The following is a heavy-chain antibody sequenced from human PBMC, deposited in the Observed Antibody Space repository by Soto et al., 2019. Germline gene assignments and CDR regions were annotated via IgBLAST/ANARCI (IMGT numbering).Heavy chain of an antibody. CDR3: ARDLEFGITIFGVVITKFDY. CDR2: ISAYNGNT. CDR1: GYTFTSYG. J-gene: IGHJ4*02. V-gene: IGHV1-18*01. Sequence: ASVKVSCKASGYTFTSYGISWVRQAPGQGLEWMGWISAYNGNTNYAQKLQGRVTMTTDTSTSTAYMELRSLRSDDTAVYYCARDLEFGITIFGVVITKFDYWGQGNLVTVSS. D-gene: IGHD3-3*01.